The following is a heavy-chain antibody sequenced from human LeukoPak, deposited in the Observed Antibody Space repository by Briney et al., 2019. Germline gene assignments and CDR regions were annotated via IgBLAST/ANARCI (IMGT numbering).Heavy chain of an antibody. CDR2: ISGSGGST. Sequence: GGSLRLSCAASGFTFSSYAMSWVRQAPGKGLEWVSAISGSGGSTYYADSVKGRFTISRDISKNTVDLQMNNLRAEDTAVYYCAKDLHYWGCDFWGQGTLVTVSS. CDR3: AKDLHYWGCDF. V-gene: IGHV3-23*01. J-gene: IGHJ4*02. D-gene: IGHD7-27*01. CDR1: GFTFSSYA.